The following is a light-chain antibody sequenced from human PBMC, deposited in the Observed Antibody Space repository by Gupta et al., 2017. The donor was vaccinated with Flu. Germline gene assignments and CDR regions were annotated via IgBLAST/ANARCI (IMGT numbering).Light chain of an antibody. J-gene: IGKJ2*01. V-gene: IGKV1-5*03. Sequence: DIQMTQSPSTLSASVGDRVTITCRASQSISNWLAWYQQKPGRAPKLLIYRASSLESGVPSRFSGTGSGTEFTLTSTSLQPDDFATYYFQQDHSYYTFGQGTKLEIK. CDR2: RAS. CDR3: QQDHSYYT. CDR1: QSISNW.